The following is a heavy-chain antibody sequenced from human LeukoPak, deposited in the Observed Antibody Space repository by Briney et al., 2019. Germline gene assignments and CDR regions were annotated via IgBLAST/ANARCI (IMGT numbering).Heavy chain of an antibody. Sequence: GGSLRLSCAASGFTFSSYWMSWVRQAPGKGLEWVANIKQDGSEKYYVDSVKGRFTISRDNAKNSLYLQMNSLRAEDTAVYYCARDIVVVPAARSAWDYWGQGTLVTVSS. CDR2: IKQDGSEK. V-gene: IGHV3-7*03. D-gene: IGHD2-2*01. CDR3: ARDIVVVPAARSAWDY. CDR1: GFTFSSYW. J-gene: IGHJ4*02.